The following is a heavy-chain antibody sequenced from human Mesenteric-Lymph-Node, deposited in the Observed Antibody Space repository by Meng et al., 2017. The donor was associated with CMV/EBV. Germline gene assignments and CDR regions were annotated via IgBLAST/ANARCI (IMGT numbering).Heavy chain of an antibody. J-gene: IGHJ4*02. CDR3: ARDRKYDFWSGYTGPLDH. V-gene: IGHV1-2*02. Sequence: ASVKVSCKASGYTFTGYYMHWVRQAPGQGLEWMGWINPNSGGTNYAQKFQGRVTMTRDTSISTAYMELDRLRSDDTAVYYCARDRKYDFWSGYTGPLDHWGQGTLVTVSS. CDR1: GYTFTGYY. CDR2: INPNSGGT. D-gene: IGHD3-3*01.